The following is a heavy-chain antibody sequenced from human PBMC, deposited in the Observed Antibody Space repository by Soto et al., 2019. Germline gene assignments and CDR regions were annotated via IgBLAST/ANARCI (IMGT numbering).Heavy chain of an antibody. CDR1: GGSISSSNW. CDR2: IYHGGST. CDR3: ERHGKVGAWGGYY. D-gene: IGHD1-26*01. Sequence: QVQLQESGPGLVKPSGTLSLTCAVYGGSISSSNWWSWVRQPPGKGLEWIGEIYHGGSTNYNPSLKVRVTISGDKAKHQCSPKLSSGTAADTAVYYFERHGKVGAWGGYYWGQGTLVTASS. J-gene: IGHJ4*02. V-gene: IGHV4-4*02.